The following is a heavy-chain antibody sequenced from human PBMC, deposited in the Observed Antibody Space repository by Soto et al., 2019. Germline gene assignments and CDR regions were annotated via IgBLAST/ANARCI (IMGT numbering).Heavy chain of an antibody. J-gene: IGHJ6*02. CDR1: GFTFSNYG. V-gene: IGHV3-30*18. Sequence: QVQLVESGGGVVQPGRSLRLSCAASGFTFSNYGMHWVRQGPGKGLEWVAVICYDGSNEKYADSVKGRFTISRDNCKKTLYLEMNSLRPNDTAVYYCAKRGDAFWSGYGYGMDDWGQGTAVTVSS. CDR3: AKRGDAFWSGYGYGMDD. D-gene: IGHD3-3*01. CDR2: ICYDGSNE.